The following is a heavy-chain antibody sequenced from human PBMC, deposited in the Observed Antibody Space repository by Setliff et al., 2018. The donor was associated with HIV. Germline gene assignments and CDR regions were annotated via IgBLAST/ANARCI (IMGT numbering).Heavy chain of an antibody. V-gene: IGHV1-3*01. D-gene: IGHD5-12*01. Sequence: AASVKVSCKASGYTFTNFLMYWVRQAPGQRLEWMGWINADSGNTKYSQKFQGRITISRDTSASTAYMELRSLGSEDTAVYFCARERASGKPPLLNWYFDLWGRGTLVTVSS. CDR3: ARERASGKPPLLNWYFDL. CDR1: GYTFTNFL. J-gene: IGHJ2*01. CDR2: INADSGNT.